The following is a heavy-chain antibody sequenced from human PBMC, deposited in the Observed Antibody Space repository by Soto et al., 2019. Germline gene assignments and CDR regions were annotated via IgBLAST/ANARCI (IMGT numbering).Heavy chain of an antibody. J-gene: IGHJ6*02. V-gene: IGHV3-7*04. D-gene: IGHD2-2*01. CDR2: IKQDGSEK. CDR3: ARDRRISRCSSAGCYVYYGRDV. Sequence: EVQLVESGGGLVQPGGSLRLSCAASGFTFSSYWMSWVRPAPGKGLEWVSNIKQDGSEKYYVDSVKGRFTISRDNAKNSLYLQMNSLRADDTAGNYCARDRRISRCSSAGCYVYYGRDVWGQGTTVTVSS. CDR1: GFTFSSYW.